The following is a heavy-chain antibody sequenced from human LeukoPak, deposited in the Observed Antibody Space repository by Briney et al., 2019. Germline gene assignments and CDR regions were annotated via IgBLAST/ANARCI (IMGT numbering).Heavy chain of an antibody. V-gene: IGHV1-18*01. Sequence: ASLRVSCKASGYTFTSYGISWVRQAPGQGLEWMGWISAYNGNTNYAQKLQGRDTMTTDTSTSTAYMELRSLRSDDTAVYYCARDLIPIYYYDSSGYYPGVYWGQGTLVTVSS. CDR1: GYTFTSYG. CDR3: ARDLIPIYYYDSSGYYPGVY. D-gene: IGHD3-22*01. CDR2: ISAYNGNT. J-gene: IGHJ4*02.